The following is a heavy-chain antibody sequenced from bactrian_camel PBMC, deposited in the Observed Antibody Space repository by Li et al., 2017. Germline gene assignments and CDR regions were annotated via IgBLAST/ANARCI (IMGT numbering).Heavy chain of an antibody. D-gene: IGHD1*01. V-gene: IGHV3S53*01. Sequence: HVQLVESGGGSVQAGGSLRLSCSVSGSTSRPACMAWFRQGSGERREGVAQIAADGATMYADAVKGRFTISKDNTKNILYLQMNTLQPEDTGTYQCAAEVVLGRCLGGYEYKSWGQGTQVTVS. CDR3: AAEVVLGRCLGGYEYKS. CDR2: IAADGAT. CDR1: GSTSRPAC. J-gene: IGHJ4*01.